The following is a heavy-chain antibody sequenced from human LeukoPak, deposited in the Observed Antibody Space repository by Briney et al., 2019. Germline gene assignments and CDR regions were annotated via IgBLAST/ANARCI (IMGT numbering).Heavy chain of an antibody. J-gene: IGHJ3*02. CDR1: EFTFSRYW. Sequence: GGSLRLSCAASEFTFSRYWMSWVRQAPGKGLEWVANINQDGSEKYYVDSVQGRFAISRDNAKNSLYLQMNSLRAEDTAVYYCARQLRGVIVVVITAMDHPFDIGGQGTMVTVSS. D-gene: IGHD3-22*01. CDR2: INQDGSEK. CDR3: ARQLRGVIVVVITAMDHPFDI. V-gene: IGHV3-7*01.